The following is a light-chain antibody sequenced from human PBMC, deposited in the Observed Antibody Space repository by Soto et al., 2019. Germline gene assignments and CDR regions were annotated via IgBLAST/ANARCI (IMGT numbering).Light chain of an antibody. V-gene: IGLV2-14*01. CDR3: SSYTSSSPYV. Sequence: QSALTQPASVSGSPGQSITISCTGTSSDVGGYNYVSWYQQHPGKAPKLMIYEVRNRPSGVSHRFSVSKSANTASLTISGLQAEDEADYYCSSYTSSSPYVVGTGTKV. CDR2: EVR. CDR1: SSDVGGYNY. J-gene: IGLJ1*01.